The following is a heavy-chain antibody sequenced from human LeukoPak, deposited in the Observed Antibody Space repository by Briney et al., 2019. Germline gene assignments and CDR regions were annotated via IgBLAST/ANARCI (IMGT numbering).Heavy chain of an antibody. CDR2: INPNSGGT. CDR1: GYTFTGYY. J-gene: IGHJ4*02. V-gene: IGHV1-2*02. CDR3: ARVAMRVVVVAAIDY. Sequence: ASVKVSCKASGYTFTGYYMHWVRQAPGQGLEWMGWINPNSGGTNYAQKFQGRVTMTRDTSISTAYMELSRLRSDDTAVYYCARVAMRVVVVAAIDYWGQGTLVTVSS. D-gene: IGHD2-15*01.